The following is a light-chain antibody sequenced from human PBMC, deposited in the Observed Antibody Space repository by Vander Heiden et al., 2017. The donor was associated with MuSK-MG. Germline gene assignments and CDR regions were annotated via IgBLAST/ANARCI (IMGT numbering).Light chain of an antibody. Sequence: EIVLTQSPGTLSLSPGERAILPRRARQRVSSSSLAWYQQKPSQAPRLLIYGASSRATGIPDRFSGSGSGAEFTLPISRLEPEDFAEYCCQQNGSSPCTFGQGTKLEIK. CDR3: QQNGSSPCT. J-gene: IGKJ2*02. CDR2: GAS. V-gene: IGKV3-20*01. CDR1: QRVSSSS.